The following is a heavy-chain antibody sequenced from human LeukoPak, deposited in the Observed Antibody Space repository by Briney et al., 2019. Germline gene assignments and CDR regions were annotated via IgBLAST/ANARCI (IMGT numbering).Heavy chain of an antibody. CDR2: IYSGGTI. CDR1: GFSVRTNY. CDR3: VRAVHHLFYSDSSGYYGDAFDV. J-gene: IGHJ3*01. V-gene: IGHV3-53*01. D-gene: IGHD3-22*01. Sequence: GGSLRLSCAASGFSVRTNYMSWVRQAPGKGLEWVSVIYSGGTIRYADSVKGRFTISRDNYRDTLHLQMNSLRVDDTAVYYCVRAVHHLFYSDSSGYYGDAFDVRGQGTVVTVSS.